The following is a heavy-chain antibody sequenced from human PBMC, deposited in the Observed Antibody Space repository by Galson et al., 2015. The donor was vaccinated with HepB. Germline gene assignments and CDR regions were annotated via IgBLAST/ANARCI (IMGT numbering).Heavy chain of an antibody. D-gene: IGHD3-10*01. V-gene: IGHV3-30*04. CDR2: ISYDGSNK. CDR3: ARDRQFRGGSYYYGMDV. Sequence: SLRLSCAASGFTFSSYAMHWVRQAPGKGLEWVAVISYDGSNKYYADSVKGRFTISRDNSKNTLYLQMNSLRAEDTAVYYCARDRQFRGGSYYYGMDVWGQGTTVTVSS. J-gene: IGHJ6*02. CDR1: GFTFSSYA.